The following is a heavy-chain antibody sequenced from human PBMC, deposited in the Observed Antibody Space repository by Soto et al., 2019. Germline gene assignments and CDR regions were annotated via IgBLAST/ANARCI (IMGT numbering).Heavy chain of an antibody. V-gene: IGHV3-23*01. CDR3: PKDDKGYKKPIDS. CDR2: ISGSGSST. CDR1: GFTFSSYA. D-gene: IGHD5-12*01. J-gene: IGHJ4*02. Sequence: EVQLLESGGGLVQPGGSLRLSCAASGFTFSSYAMNWVRQAPGKGLEWVATISGSGSSTYYADSVKGRVTISKDNSNNTLYLKMNSLRAEDTAVYYCPKDDKGYKKPIDSWGQGTLVTVSS.